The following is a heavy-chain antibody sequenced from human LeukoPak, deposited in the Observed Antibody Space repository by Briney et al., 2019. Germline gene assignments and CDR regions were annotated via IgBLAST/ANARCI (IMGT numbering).Heavy chain of an antibody. CDR2: INHSGST. Sequence: SETLSLTCTVSGGSISSSSYYWGWIRQPPGKGLEWIGEINHSGSTNYNPSLKSRVTISIDTSKNQFSLKLSSVTAADTAVYYCARWGEDWNYGAFDYWGQGTLVTVSS. V-gene: IGHV4-39*07. J-gene: IGHJ4*02. D-gene: IGHD1-7*01. CDR1: GGSISSSSYY. CDR3: ARWGEDWNYGAFDY.